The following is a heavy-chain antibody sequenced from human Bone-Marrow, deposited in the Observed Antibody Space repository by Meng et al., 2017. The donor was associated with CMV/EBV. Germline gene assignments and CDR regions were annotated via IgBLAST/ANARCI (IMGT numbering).Heavy chain of an antibody. J-gene: IGHJ6*02. Sequence: SETLSLTCTVSGGSISSYYWSWIRQPPGKGLEWIGSIYHSGSTYYNPSLKSRVTISVDTSKNQFSLKLSSVTAADTAVYYCARDRRWVFGVVIYPYGMDVWGPGTTVTVSS. CDR1: GGSISSYY. CDR2: IYHSGST. CDR3: ARDRRWVFGVVIYPYGMDV. D-gene: IGHD3-3*01. V-gene: IGHV4-59*04.